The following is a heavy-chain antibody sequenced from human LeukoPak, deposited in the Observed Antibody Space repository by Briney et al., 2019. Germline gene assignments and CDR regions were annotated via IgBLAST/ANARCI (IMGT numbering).Heavy chain of an antibody. CDR2: ISSNGGST. D-gene: IGHD6-6*01. CDR3: ASSGGIYYCYMDV. Sequence: PGGSLRLSCAASGFTFSSYAMHWVRQAPGKGLEYVSAISSNGGSTYYANSVKGRFTISRDNSKNTLYLQMGSLRAEDMAVYYCASSGGIYYCYMDVWGKGTTVTVSS. J-gene: IGHJ6*03. CDR1: GFTFSSYA. V-gene: IGHV3-64*01.